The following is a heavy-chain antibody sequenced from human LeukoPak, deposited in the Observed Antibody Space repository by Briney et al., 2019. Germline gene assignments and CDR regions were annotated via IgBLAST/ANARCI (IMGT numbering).Heavy chain of an antibody. Sequence: SVKVSCKASGGTFSSYAISWVRQAPGQGLEWMGGIIPIFGTANYAQKFQGRVTITTDESTSTAYMEQSSLRSEDTAVYYCARDLGRDGHRGLDYWGQGTLVTVSS. CDR3: ARDLGRDGHRGLDY. CDR1: GGTFSSYA. CDR2: IIPIFGTA. V-gene: IGHV1-69*05. J-gene: IGHJ4*02. D-gene: IGHD5-24*01.